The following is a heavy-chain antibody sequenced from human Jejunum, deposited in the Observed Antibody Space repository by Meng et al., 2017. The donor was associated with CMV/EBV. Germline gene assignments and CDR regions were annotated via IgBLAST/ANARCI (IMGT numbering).Heavy chain of an antibody. CDR3: ARVPGSSNYVYYGGSDY. J-gene: IGHJ4*02. V-gene: IGHV1-69*05. D-gene: IGHD2-2*01. Sequence: FSSYAISWVRQAPGQGLEWMGGIIPIFGTANYAQKFQGRVTITTDESTSTAYMELSSLRSEDTAVYYCARVPGSSNYVYYGGSDYWGQGTLVTVSS. CDR1: FSSYA. CDR2: IIPIFGTA.